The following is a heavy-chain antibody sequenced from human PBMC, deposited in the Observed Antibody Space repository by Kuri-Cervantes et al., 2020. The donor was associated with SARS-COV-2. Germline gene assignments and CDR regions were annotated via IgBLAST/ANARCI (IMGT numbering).Heavy chain of an antibody. D-gene: IGHD3-22*01. CDR1: GYTLTELS. J-gene: IGHJ6*03. CDR2: IIPIFGTA. V-gene: IGHV1-69*13. CDR3: ALGYWGSGYPRNYYYMDV. Sequence: SVKVSCKVSGYTLTELSMHWVRQAPGKGLEWMGGIIPIFGTANYAQKFQGRVTITADESTSTAYMELSSLRSEDTAVYYCALGYWGSGYPRNYYYMDVWGKGTVVTVSS.